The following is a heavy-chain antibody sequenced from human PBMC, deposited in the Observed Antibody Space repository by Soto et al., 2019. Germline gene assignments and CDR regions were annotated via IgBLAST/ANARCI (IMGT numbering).Heavy chain of an antibody. CDR1: GFTFSSYS. J-gene: IGHJ3*02. V-gene: IGHV3-21*01. D-gene: IGHD2-15*01. CDR3: ARIQRGYDAFDI. CDR2: ISSSSSYI. Sequence: EVQLVESGGGLVKPGGSLRLSCAASGFTFSSYSMNWVRQAPGKGLEWVSSISSSSSYIYYADSVKGRFTISRDNAKNSLYLQMNSLRAEDTAVYYCARIQRGYDAFDIWCQGTMGTVSS.